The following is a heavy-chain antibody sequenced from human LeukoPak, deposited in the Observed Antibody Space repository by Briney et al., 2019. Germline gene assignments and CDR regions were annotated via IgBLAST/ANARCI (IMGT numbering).Heavy chain of an antibody. V-gene: IGHV1-18*04. CDR3: AREGIVGATETFDY. J-gene: IGHJ4*02. D-gene: IGHD1-26*01. CDR2: ISAYNGNT. CDR1: GYTFTGYY. Sequence: ASVKVSCKASGYTFTGYYMHWVRQAPGQGLEWMGWISAYNGNTNYAQKLQGRVTMTTDTSTSTAYMELRSLRSDDTAVYYCAREGIVGATETFDYWGQGTLVTVSS.